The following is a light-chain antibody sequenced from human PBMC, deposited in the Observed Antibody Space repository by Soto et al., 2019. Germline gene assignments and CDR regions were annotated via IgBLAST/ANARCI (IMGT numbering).Light chain of an antibody. V-gene: IGLV4-69*01. CDR1: SGHSSSA. CDR3: DTWGVGIHWV. Sequence: QSVLTQSPSASASLGASVKLTCTLSSGHSSSAIAWHQQRPEKGLRYLMRVNSDGSHRKGDGIPDRFSGSSSGADRYLTISGLQSEDVADYHCDTWGVGIHWVLGGGNKLTV. J-gene: IGLJ3*02. CDR2: VNSDGSH.